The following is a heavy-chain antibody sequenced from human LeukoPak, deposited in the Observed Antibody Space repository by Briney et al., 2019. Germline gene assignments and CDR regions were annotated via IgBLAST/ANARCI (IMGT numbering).Heavy chain of an antibody. CDR3: ARGYCSGGSCYSSFDY. CDR2: ISAYNGNT. D-gene: IGHD2-15*01. Sequence: ASVKVSCKASGYTFISYGISWVRQAPGQGLEWMGWISAYNGNTNYAQKLQGRVTMTTDTSTSTAYMELRSLRSDDTAVYYCARGYCSGGSCYSSFDYWGQGTLVTVSS. V-gene: IGHV1-18*01. J-gene: IGHJ4*02. CDR1: GYTFISYG.